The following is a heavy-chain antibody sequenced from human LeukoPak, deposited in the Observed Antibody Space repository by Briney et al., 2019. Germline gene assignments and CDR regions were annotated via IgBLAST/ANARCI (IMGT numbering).Heavy chain of an antibody. CDR3: ARGRRGNRRDGYNPDY. Sequence: GASVKVSCKPSGYTFSSYGISWVRQAPGQGLEWMGWIRVYNGDTNYAQKFKGRVTMTTDTSTNTAYMELSSLRSEDTAVYYCARGRRGNRRDGYNPDYWGQGTLVTVSS. J-gene: IGHJ4*02. CDR2: IRVYNGDT. D-gene: IGHD5-24*01. V-gene: IGHV1-18*01. CDR1: GYTFSSYG.